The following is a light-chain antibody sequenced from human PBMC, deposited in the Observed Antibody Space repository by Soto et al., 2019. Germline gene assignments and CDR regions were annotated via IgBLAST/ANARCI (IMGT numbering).Light chain of an antibody. CDR1: QSVSSS. J-gene: IGKJ4*01. CDR3: QQYLTSPET. Sequence: EIVLTQSPGTLSLSPGERATLSCRATQSVSSSLAWYQQKPGQAPRLLIYGASSRPTGIPDRFSGSGSGTDFTLTISRLEPEDFAVYLCQQYLTSPETFGGGTKVEIK. V-gene: IGKV3-20*01. CDR2: GAS.